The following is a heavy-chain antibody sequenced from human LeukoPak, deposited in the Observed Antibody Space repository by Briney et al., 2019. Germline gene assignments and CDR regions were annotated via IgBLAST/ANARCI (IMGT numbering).Heavy chain of an antibody. Sequence: GGSLRLSCAASGFTFSSYAMSWVRQAPGKGLEWVSAISNSGGSTYYADSVKGRFAISRDNSKNTLYLQMNILRAEDTDVYYCAKGLDPLFDYWGQGSLVTVSS. V-gene: IGHV3-23*01. CDR1: GFTFSSYA. CDR2: ISNSGGST. J-gene: IGHJ4*02. CDR3: AKGLDPLFDY.